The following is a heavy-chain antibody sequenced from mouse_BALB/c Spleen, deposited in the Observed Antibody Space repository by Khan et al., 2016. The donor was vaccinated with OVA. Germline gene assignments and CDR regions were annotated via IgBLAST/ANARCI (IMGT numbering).Heavy chain of an antibody. J-gene: IGHJ4*01. V-gene: IGHV3-2*02. Sequence: EVQLQESGPGLVKPSQSLSLTCTVTGYSITTNYAWDWIWQFPGNKLEWMGYISYSGSTSYNPSLKSRISITRDTSKNQFFLQLNSVTTEDTATYYCARENYYGYAVDYWGQGTSVTVSS. CDR2: ISYSGST. D-gene: IGHD1-1*01. CDR3: ARENYYGYAVDY. CDR1: GYSITTNYA.